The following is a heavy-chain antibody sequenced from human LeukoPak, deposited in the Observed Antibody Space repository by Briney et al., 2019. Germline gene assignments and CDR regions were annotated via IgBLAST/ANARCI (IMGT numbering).Heavy chain of an antibody. CDR3: ARRGAVAGTFDY. CDR1: GFTFSSYS. Sequence: GGSLRLSCAASGFTFSSYSMNWVRQAPGKGLEWVSSISSSSSYIYYADSVKGRFTISRDNAKNSLYLQMNSLRAEDTAVYYCARRGAVAGTFDYWGQGTLVTVSS. J-gene: IGHJ4*02. V-gene: IGHV3-21*01. D-gene: IGHD6-19*01. CDR2: ISSSSSYI.